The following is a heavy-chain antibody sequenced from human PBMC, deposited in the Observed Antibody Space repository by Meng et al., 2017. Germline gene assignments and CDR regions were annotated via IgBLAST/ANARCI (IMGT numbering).Heavy chain of an antibody. Sequence: EVQRVESGGGPVKPGGSLGLSCAASGFTFSSYSMNWVRQAPGKGLEWVSSISSSSSYIYYADSVKGRFTISRDNAKNSLYLQMNSLRAEGTAVYYCARTPVGSFDYWGQGTLVTVSS. CDR1: GFTFSSYS. V-gene: IGHV3-21*01. J-gene: IGHJ4*02. CDR3: ARTPVGSFDY. CDR2: ISSSSSYI. D-gene: IGHD1-26*01.